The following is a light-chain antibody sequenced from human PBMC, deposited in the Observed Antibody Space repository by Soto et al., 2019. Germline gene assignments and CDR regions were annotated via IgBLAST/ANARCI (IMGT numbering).Light chain of an antibody. V-gene: IGKV3-20*01. CDR3: QQYGSSGT. Sequence: EIVLTQSRGTLSLSPGERATLPCRASQSVSNNYLAWYQQKPGQAPRLLIYGASNRATGIPDRFSGSGSGTDFTLTISRLEPEDFAVYYCQQYGSSGTFGQGTKVDIK. CDR1: QSVSNNY. J-gene: IGKJ1*01. CDR2: GAS.